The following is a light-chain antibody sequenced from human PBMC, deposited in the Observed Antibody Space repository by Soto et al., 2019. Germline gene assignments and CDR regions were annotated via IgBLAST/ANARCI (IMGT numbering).Light chain of an antibody. CDR2: GAS. Sequence: IVLTQSPATLSLSPGKRATLSCRASQSVSSSYLAWYQQKPGQAPRLLIYGASSRATGIPDRFSGSGSGTDFTLTISPVEPDDLVTYYCLHRSDWPPGNTFGHGTRLEIK. V-gene: IGKV3D-20*02. CDR3: LHRSDWPPGNT. J-gene: IGKJ5*01. CDR1: QSVSSSY.